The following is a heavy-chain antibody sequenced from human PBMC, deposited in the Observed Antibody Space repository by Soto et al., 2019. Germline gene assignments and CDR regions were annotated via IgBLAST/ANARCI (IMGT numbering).Heavy chain of an antibody. CDR3: ARRRMITFGGVISFYGMDV. CDR1: CCSISSDDYY. CDR2: IYYSGST. V-gene: IGHV4-30-4*08. D-gene: IGHD3-16*02. J-gene: IGHJ6*02. Sequence: SETLSLTCTVSCCSISSDDYYWSWIRQHPGKGLEWIGYIYYSGSTNYNPSLKSRVTISVDTSKNQFSLKLSSVTAADTAVYYCARRRMITFGGVISFYGMDVWGQGTTVTVS.